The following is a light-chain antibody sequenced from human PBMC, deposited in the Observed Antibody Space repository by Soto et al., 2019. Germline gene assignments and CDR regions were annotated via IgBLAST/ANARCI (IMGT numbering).Light chain of an antibody. Sequence: EIVLTQSPATLSLSPGERATLSCRASQSVSTYLAWYQQKPGQAPRLLIFGASYRATGIPARFSGSGSGTEFNLTISSLQSEDFAVYFCQQYDDWLRLTFGGGTKVDIK. CDR1: QSVSTY. J-gene: IGKJ4*01. CDR2: GAS. CDR3: QQYDDWLRLT. V-gene: IGKV3D-15*01.